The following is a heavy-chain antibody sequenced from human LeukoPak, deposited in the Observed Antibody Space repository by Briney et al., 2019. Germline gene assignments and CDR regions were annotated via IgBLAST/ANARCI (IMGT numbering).Heavy chain of an antibody. V-gene: IGHV3-7*05. Sequence: GGSLRLSCAGFGFTFCSYSMSWVRQVPGKGLEWVANIKEDGREKYFVDSVKGRFTISRDNAKNSLFLQMNSLRVEDTAVYYCARELPGWFGYWGQGTLVTVSS. D-gene: IGHD3-10*01. CDR2: IKEDGREK. J-gene: IGHJ4*02. CDR1: GFTFCSYS. CDR3: ARELPGWFGY.